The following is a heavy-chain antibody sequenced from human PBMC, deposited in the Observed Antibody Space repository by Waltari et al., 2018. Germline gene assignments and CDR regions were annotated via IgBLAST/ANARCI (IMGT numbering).Heavy chain of an antibody. CDR1: VVSLTSNRHY. V-gene: IGHV4-39*01. CDR3: ATYIGASVGTAAFDV. J-gene: IGHJ3*01. Sequence: QLQLQESGPRLVRPPETLSLLCRVSVVSLTSNRHYWAWIRQSPGQGLEWIGKVSYCGTTYISPSLKSRVSVSRDTSKNQVSLILGSVTAADMAVYYCATYIGASVGTAAFDVWGQGTMVTVSS. CDR2: VSYCGTT. D-gene: IGHD5-12*01.